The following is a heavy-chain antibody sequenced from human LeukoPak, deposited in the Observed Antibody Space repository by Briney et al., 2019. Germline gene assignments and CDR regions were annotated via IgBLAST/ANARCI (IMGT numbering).Heavy chain of an antibody. J-gene: IGHJ6*03. D-gene: IGHD6-13*01. CDR1: GGTFSSYA. CDR3: ARDLPLAAALDYYYYMDV. Sequence: SVKVSYKASGGTFSSYAISWVRQAPGQGLEWMGGIIPIFGTANYAQKFQGRVTITADKSTSTAYMELSSLRSEDTAVYYCARDLPLAAALDYYYYMDVWGKGTTVTVSS. V-gene: IGHV1-69*06. CDR2: IIPIFGTA.